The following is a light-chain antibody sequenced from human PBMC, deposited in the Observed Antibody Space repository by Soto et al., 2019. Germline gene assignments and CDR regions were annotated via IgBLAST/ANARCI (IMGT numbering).Light chain of an antibody. Sequence: EIVMTQSPDMLSVAAGERATLSFRASQSVSTYLAWYQQKPGQAPRLLIYDASNRATGIPARFSGSGSGTDFTLTISSLEPEDFAVYYCQQRSDWPPITFGQGTRLEIK. J-gene: IGKJ5*01. CDR2: DAS. CDR3: QQRSDWPPIT. V-gene: IGKV3-11*01. CDR1: QSVSTY.